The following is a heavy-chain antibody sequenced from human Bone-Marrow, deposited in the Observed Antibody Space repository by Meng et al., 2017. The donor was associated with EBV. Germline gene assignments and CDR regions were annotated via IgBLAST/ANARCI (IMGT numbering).Heavy chain of an antibody. Sequence: QRQLQESGPGLVKPSETLSLTCTVSGGSISSSSYYWGWIRQPPGKGLEWIGSIYHSGSTYYNSSLKSRVTISVDTSKNQFSLKLNSVTAADTAVYYCARHSAQIVVVIPLGWFDPWGQGTLVTVSS. V-gene: IGHV4-39*01. CDR3: ARHSAQIVVVIPLGWFDP. J-gene: IGHJ5*02. CDR2: IYHSGST. CDR1: GGSISSSSYY. D-gene: IGHD2-21*01.